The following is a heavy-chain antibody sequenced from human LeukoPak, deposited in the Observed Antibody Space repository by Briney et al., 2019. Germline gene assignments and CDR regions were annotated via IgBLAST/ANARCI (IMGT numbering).Heavy chain of an antibody. CDR3: ARSRQEYYYGMDV. CDR2: IYYSGRT. J-gene: IGHJ6*02. CDR1: GDSISGYY. Sequence: SESLSLTCTVSGDSISGYYWSWIRQPPGKGLEWIGYIYYSGRTDYNPSLKSRVTISEDTSKNQFSLKLNSVTAVDTAMHYCARSRQEYYYGMDVWGQGTTVTVSS. V-gene: IGHV4-59*01.